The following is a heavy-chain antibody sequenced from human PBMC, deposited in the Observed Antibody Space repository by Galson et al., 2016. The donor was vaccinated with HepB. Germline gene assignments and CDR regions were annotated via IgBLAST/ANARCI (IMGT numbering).Heavy chain of an antibody. Sequence: SLRLSCAASGFTFSNYGMHWVRQAPGKGLEWVAVIWYDGSNKDYADSVKGRFTISRDNSKNTLYLQMNSLRVEDTAVYYCARDLVPVAAYYFDYWGQGTLVTVSS. D-gene: IGHD2-2*01. J-gene: IGHJ4*02. CDR1: GFTFSNYG. CDR3: ARDLVPVAAYYFDY. V-gene: IGHV3-33*01. CDR2: IWYDGSNK.